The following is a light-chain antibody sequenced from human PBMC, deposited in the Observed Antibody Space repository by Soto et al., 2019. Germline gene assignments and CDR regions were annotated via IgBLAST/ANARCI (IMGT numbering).Light chain of an antibody. CDR1: SSNIGAGHD. J-gene: IGLJ3*02. Sequence: QSVLTQPPSVSGAPGQRVTISCTGRSSNIGAGHDVHRYQQLPGTAPKLLIYGNSDRPSGVPDRFSGSKSGTSASLAITGLQAEDEADYYCQSYDSSLSIWVFGGEAKLTVL. CDR2: GNS. V-gene: IGLV1-40*01. CDR3: QSYDSSLSIWV.